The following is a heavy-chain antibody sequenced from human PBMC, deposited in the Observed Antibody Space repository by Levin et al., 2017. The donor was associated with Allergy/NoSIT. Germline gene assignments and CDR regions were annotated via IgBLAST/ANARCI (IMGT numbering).Heavy chain of an antibody. V-gene: IGHV1-2*06. J-gene: IGHJ4*02. Sequence: ASVKVSCKASGYTFTGHYLHWVRQAPGQGLEDMGRIYPNSGATSYAPKFQGRATLTRDTSINTAYLELTSLTSDDTAVIYCAKERGDDRGNDYWGQGTLVTVSS. CDR2: IYPNSGAT. CDR3: AKERGDDRGNDY. CDR1: GYTFTGHY. D-gene: IGHD1-1*01.